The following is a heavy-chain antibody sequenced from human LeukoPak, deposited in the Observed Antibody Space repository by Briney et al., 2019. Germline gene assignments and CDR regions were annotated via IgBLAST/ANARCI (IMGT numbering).Heavy chain of an antibody. CDR3: ARVQRDSYGYLQESPSDY. Sequence: GSLRLSCAASGFTFSSYSMNWVRQAPGKGLEWVSSISSSSSYIYYADSVKGRFTISRDNAKNSLYLQMNSLRAEDTAVYYCARVQRDSYGYLQESPSDYWGQGTLVTVSS. D-gene: IGHD5-18*01. V-gene: IGHV3-21*01. CDR2: ISSSSSYI. CDR1: GFTFSSYS. J-gene: IGHJ4*02.